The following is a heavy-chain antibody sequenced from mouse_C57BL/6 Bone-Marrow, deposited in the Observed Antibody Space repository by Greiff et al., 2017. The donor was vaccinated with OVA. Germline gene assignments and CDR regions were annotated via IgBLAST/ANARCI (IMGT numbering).Heavy chain of an antibody. CDR2: INPYNGDT. J-gene: IGHJ2*01. D-gene: IGHD2-1*01. V-gene: IGHV1-20*01. CDR3: ARWGNDHFDY. Sequence: VQLQQSGPELVKPGDSVKISCKASGYSFTGYFMNWVMQSHGKSLEWIGRINPYNGDTLYNQKFKGKATLTVEKSSSTAHMELRSLTSEDSAVYYCARWGNDHFDYWGQGTTLTVSS. CDR1: GYSFTGYF.